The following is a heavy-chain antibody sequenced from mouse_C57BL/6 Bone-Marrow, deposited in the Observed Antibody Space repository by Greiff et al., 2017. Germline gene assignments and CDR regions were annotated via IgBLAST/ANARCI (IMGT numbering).Heavy chain of an antibody. J-gene: IGHJ1*03. D-gene: IGHD1-1*01. CDR1: GFNIKNTY. CDR3: ASYYYGSSLYWYFDV. V-gene: IGHV14-3*01. Sequence: VQLQQSVAELVRPGASVKLSCTASGFNIKNTYMHWVKQRPEQGLEWIGRIDPANGNTKYAPKFQGKATITADTSSNTAYLQLSSLTSEDTAIYYCASYYYGSSLYWYFDVWGTGTTVTVSS. CDR2: IDPANGNT.